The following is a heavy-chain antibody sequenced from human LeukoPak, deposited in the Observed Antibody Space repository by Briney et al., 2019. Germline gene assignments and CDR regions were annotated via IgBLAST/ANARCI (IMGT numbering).Heavy chain of an antibody. Sequence: PGGSLRLSCAASGFTFSSYSMNWVRQAPGKGLEWVSYISSSSSTIYYADSVKGRFTISRDNAKNSLYLQMNSLRDEDTAVYCCARDPSGYYLYYFDYWGQGTLVSVSS. CDR2: ISSSSSTI. D-gene: IGHD3-22*01. CDR3: ARDPSGYYLYYFDY. CDR1: GFTFSSYS. J-gene: IGHJ4*02. V-gene: IGHV3-48*02.